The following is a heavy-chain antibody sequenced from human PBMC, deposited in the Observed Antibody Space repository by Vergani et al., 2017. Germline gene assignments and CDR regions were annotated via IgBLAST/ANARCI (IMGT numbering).Heavy chain of an antibody. D-gene: IGHD2-2*01. V-gene: IGHV1-2*06. CDR3: ARVMVGCSRTNCFADH. J-gene: IGHJ4*02. Sequence: QVQLVQSGAEVKKPGASVRVSCKASGFTFTSYHIHWVRQAPGQGLDWLGRIVPNSVDTRYSQRFQDRVTITRDTSINTAYMEMTRLRPDDTAIYYCARVMVGCSRTNCFADHWGQGTLVTVSS. CDR2: IVPNSVDT. CDR1: GFTFTSYH.